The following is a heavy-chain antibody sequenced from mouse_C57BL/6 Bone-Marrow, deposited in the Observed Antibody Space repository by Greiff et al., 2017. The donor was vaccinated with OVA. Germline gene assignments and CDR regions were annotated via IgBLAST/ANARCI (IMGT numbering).Heavy chain of an antibody. D-gene: IGHD1-1*01. V-gene: IGHV5-6*01. Sequence: EVHLVESGGDLVKPGGSLKLSCAASGFTFSSYGMSWVRQTPDKRLEWVATISSGGSYTYYPDSVKGRFTLTRDNAKSTLYLQLSSLKSEDTAMYYCARQGDDGSFFDYWGQGTTLTVSA. CDR1: GFTFSSYG. CDR3: ARQGDDGSFFDY. J-gene: IGHJ2*01. CDR2: ISSGGSYT.